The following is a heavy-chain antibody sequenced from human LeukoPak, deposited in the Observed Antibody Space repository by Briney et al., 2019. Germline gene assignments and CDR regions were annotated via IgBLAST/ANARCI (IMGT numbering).Heavy chain of an antibody. CDR3: ASGGVVADYVLAV. CDR2: INPNTGTT. D-gene: IGHD2-15*01. V-gene: IGHV1-2*02. J-gene: IGHJ6*02. Sequence: ASVKVSCKASGYTFTGYYMHWVRQAPGQGLEWMGWINPNTGTTTYAQRFQGRVTLTRDTSISTAYVDLSRLRPDDTAVYYCASGGVVADYVLAVWGQGTTVTVSS. CDR1: GYTFTGYY.